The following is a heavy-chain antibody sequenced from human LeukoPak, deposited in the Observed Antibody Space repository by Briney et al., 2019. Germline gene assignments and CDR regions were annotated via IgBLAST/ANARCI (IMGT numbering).Heavy chain of an antibody. V-gene: IGHV3-23*01. CDR2: ISDSGGST. J-gene: IGHJ4*02. CDR3: AKRGIVIRAVIIVGFHKEAYYFDY. CDR1: GITLSNYG. D-gene: IGHD3-10*01. Sequence: GGSLRLSCAVSGITLSNYGMRWVRQAPGKGLEWVAGISDSGGSTNYADSVKGRFTISRDNPKNTLYLQMNSLRAEDTAVYFCAKRGIVIRAVIIVGFHKEAYYFDYWGQGALVTVSS.